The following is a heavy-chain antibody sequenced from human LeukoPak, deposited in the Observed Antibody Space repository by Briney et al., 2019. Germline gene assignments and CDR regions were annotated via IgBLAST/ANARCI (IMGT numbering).Heavy chain of an antibody. CDR3: ARSAKVQSHYYYYMDV. Sequence: ASVKVSCKASGGTFSSYAISWVRQAPGQGLEWMGGIIPIFGTANYAQKFQGRVTITADKSTSTAYMELSSLRSEDTAVYYCARSAKVQSHYYYYMDVWGKGTTVTVSS. D-gene: IGHD3-3*01. CDR1: GGTFSSYA. J-gene: IGHJ6*03. CDR2: IIPIFGTA. V-gene: IGHV1-69*06.